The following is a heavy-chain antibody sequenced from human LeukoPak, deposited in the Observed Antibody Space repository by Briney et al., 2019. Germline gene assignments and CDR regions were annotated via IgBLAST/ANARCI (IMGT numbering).Heavy chain of an antibody. J-gene: IGHJ6*02. CDR3: ARAVPGGPSHGMDV. CDR2: INPNSGGT. D-gene: IGHD3-10*01. V-gene: IGHV1-2*02. Sequence: ASAKVSCKASGYTFTGYYMHWVRQAPGQGREWMGWINPNSGGTNYAQKFQGRVTVTRDTSISTAYMELSRLRSDDTAMYYCARAVPGGPSHGMDVWGQGTTVTVSS. CDR1: GYTFTGYY.